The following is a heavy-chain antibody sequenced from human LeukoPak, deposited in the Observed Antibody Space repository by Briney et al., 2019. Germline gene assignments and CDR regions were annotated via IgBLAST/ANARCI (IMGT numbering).Heavy chain of an antibody. CDR1: GGSISSGSYY. CDR2: IYTSGST. CDR3: ARDLRADYGGNSGWFDP. V-gene: IGHV4-61*02. D-gene: IGHD4-23*01. Sequence: SESLSLTCTVSGGSISSGSYYWSWIRQPAGKGLEWIGRIYTSGSTNYNPSLKSRVTISVDTSKNQFSLKLSSVTAADTAVYYCARDLRADYGGNSGWFDPWGQGTLVTVSS. J-gene: IGHJ5*02.